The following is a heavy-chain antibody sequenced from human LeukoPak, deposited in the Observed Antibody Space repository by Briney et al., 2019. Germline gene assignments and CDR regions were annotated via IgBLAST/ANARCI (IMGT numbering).Heavy chain of an antibody. CDR1: GGSISSGDYY. V-gene: IGHV4-30-4*01. CDR2: IYYSGST. CDR3: ARGSRVSSWYFTSEVERFDY. J-gene: IGHJ4*02. Sequence: SQTLSLTCTVSGGSISSGDYYWSWIRQPPGKGLEWIGYIYYSGSTYYNPSLKSRVTISVDTSKNQFSLKLSSVTAADTAVYYCARGSRVSSWYFTSEVERFDYWGQGTLVTASS. D-gene: IGHD6-13*01.